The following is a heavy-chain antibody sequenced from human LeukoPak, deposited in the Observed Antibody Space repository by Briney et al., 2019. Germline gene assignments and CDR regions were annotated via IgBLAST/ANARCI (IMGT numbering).Heavy chain of an antibody. CDR3: ARSANYYDSSGYYG. J-gene: IGHJ4*02. D-gene: IGHD3-22*01. CDR2: IYYSGST. Sequence: PSETLSLTCIVSGGSISSYYWSWIRKPPRKGLEWSGYIYYSGSTNYNPSLKSRVTISVDTSQNKVSLRLSSVTAADTAVYCCARSANYYDSSGYYGWGQGTLVTVSS. CDR1: GGSISSYY. V-gene: IGHV4-59*01.